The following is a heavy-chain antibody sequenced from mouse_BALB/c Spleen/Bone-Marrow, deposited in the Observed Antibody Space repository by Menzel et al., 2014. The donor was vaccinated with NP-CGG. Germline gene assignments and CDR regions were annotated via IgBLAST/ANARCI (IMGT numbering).Heavy chain of an antibody. V-gene: IGHV5-6*01. CDR1: GFTFSSYG. D-gene: IGHD1-1*01. CDR2: ISSGGSYT. J-gene: IGHJ4*01. CDR3: ASGNYYAMDY. Sequence: EVQLVESGGDLVKPGGSLKLPCAASGFTFSSYGMSWVRQTPDKRLEWVATISSGGSYTYYPDSVKGRFTISRDNAKNTLYLQMSSLKSEDTAMYYCASGNYYAMDYWGQGTSVTVSS.